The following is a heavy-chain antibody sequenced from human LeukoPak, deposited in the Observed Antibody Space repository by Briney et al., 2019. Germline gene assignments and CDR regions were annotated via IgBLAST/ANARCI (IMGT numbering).Heavy chain of an antibody. CDR1: GGSFSGYY. D-gene: IGHD6-19*01. Sequence: SETLSLTCAVYGGSFSGYYWSWIRQPPGKELEWIGEINHSGSTNYNPSLKSRVTISVDTSKNQFSLKLSSVTAADTAVYYCARGYIAVAGALDYWGQGTLVTVSS. CDR2: INHSGST. V-gene: IGHV4-34*01. J-gene: IGHJ4*02. CDR3: ARGYIAVAGALDY.